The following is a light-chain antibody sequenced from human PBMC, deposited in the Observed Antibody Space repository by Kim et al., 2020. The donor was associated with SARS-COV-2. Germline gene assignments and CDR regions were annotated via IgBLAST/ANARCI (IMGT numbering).Light chain of an antibody. V-gene: IGKV1-39*01. CDR1: QSISSY. CDR3: PQSYSTPYT. CDR2: AAS. J-gene: IGKJ2*01. Sequence: DIQMTQSPSSLSASVGDRVTITCRASQSISSYLNWYQQKPGKAPKLLIYAASSLQSGLPSRFSGSGSGTDFTLTISSLQPEDFATFYCPQSYSTPYTFGQGTKLEF.